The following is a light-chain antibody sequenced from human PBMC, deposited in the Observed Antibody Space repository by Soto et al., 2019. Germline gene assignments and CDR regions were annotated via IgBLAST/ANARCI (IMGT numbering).Light chain of an antibody. J-gene: IGKJ1*01. CDR2: DAS. V-gene: IGKV1-5*01. Sequence: DIQMTQSPSTLSASLGDRVTITCRASQSIRVWLAWYQQKPGKAPKVLIWDASSLQRGVPSRFSGSGSGTEFTLPITSLQPDDFATYYCQQCFWHWTFGQGTKVDIK. CDR1: QSIRVW. CDR3: QQCFWHWT.